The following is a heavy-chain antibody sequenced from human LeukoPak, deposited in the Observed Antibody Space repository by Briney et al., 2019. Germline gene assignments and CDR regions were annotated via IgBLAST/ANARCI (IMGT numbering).Heavy chain of an antibody. D-gene: IGHD6-19*01. CDR3: AKDCASVASDNPCCCMDY. CDR2: ISGSGGST. V-gene: IGHV3-23*01. CDR1: GFTFRSHA. Sequence: GGSLRLSCAASGFTFRSHAMSWVRPAPAKGLAWVSAISGSGGSTYYAHSVQGRFTLSRHNSMQTLYLQINRLRAERRAGYYFAKDCASVASDNPCCCMDYWGQGTTITVSS. J-gene: IGHJ6*02.